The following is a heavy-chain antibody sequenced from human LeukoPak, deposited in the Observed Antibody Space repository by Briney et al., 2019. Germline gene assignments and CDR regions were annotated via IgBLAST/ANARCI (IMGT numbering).Heavy chain of an antibody. CDR1: GGTFSSYA. J-gene: IGHJ5*02. D-gene: IGHD4-17*01. CDR2: IIPIFGTA. CDR3: ARDYGDYQNWFDP. Sequence: GSSVKVSCKASGGTFSSYAISWVRQAPGQGLEWMGGIIPIFGTANYAQKFQGRVTITTDESTCTAYMELSSLRSEDTAVYYCARDYGDYQNWFDPWGQGTLVTVSS. V-gene: IGHV1-69*05.